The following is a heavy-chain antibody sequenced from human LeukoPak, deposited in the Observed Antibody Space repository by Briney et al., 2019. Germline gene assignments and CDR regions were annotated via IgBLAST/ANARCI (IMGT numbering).Heavy chain of an antibody. CDR3: ARPVGMATIDAFDI. CDR1: GVSINDFQ. D-gene: IGHD5-24*01. V-gene: IGHV4-59*08. Sequence: SETLSLTCTVSGVSINDFQWSWVRQPPGKGLEWIGYIYYSGSTNYNPSLKSRVTISVDTSKNQFSLKLSSVTAADTAVYYCARPVGMATIDAFDIWGQGTMVTVSS. J-gene: IGHJ3*02. CDR2: IYYSGST.